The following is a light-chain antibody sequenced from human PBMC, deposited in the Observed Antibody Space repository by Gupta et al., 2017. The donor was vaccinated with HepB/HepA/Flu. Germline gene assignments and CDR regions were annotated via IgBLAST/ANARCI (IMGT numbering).Light chain of an antibody. J-gene: IGKJ2*01. CDR3: RQNHDTSHT. CDR1: QNIGTF. CDR2: GAF. V-gene: IGKV1-39*01. Sequence: DIQMTQSPSSLSASVGDRVTITCRSSQNIGTFLAWYQLTAGRPPKLLIFGAFRLRSRGASRGFGSRAGAEYFPTINNLQHADFATYYYRQNHDTSHTFGQGTKMDI.